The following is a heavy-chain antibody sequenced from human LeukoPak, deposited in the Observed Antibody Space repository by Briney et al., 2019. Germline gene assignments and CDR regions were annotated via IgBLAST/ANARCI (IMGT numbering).Heavy chain of an antibody. CDR2: IKEDGTET. Sequence: GGSLRLSCAASGFMFSSNWMSWVRLAPGKGLEWVANIKEDGTETYYVDFVKGRFTISRDNAKNSLYLQMNSLRVEDTAVYYCAKEGRSLQTYWGQGTLVTVSS. D-gene: IGHD5-24*01. CDR1: GFMFSSNW. J-gene: IGHJ4*02. CDR3: AKEGRSLQTY. V-gene: IGHV3-7*03.